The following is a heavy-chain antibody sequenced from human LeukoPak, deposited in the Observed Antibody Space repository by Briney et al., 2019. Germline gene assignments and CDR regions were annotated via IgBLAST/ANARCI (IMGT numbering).Heavy chain of an antibody. CDR2: INPNSGGT. Sequence: GASVKVSCKASGYTFTGYYMHWVRQAPGQGLEWMGWINPNSGGTNYAQKFQGRVTMTRDTSISTAYMELSRLRSDDTAVYYCASATFGELTYYYMDVWGKGTTVTVSS. V-gene: IGHV1-2*02. J-gene: IGHJ6*03. CDR3: ASATFGELTYYYMDV. D-gene: IGHD3-10*01. CDR1: GYTFTGYY.